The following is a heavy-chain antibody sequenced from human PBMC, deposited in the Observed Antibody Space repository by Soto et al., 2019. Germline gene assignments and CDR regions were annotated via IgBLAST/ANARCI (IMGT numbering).Heavy chain of an antibody. CDR3: ARDFYHNWFDP. Sequence: SETLSLTCTVSGGSISSYYWSWIRQPPGKGLEWIGYIYYSGSTNYNPSLKSRVTISVDTSKNQFSLKLSSVTAADTAVYYCARDFYHNWFDPWGQGTLVTVSS. CDR1: GGSISSYY. J-gene: IGHJ5*02. V-gene: IGHV4-59*01. D-gene: IGHD3-3*01. CDR2: IYYSGST.